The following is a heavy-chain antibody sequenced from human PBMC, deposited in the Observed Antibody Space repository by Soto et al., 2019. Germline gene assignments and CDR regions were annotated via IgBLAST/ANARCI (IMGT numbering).Heavy chain of an antibody. CDR2: IIPILGIA. CDR3: ARDPPVNIVATIPNNWFDP. Sequence: SVKVSCKASGGTFSSYTISWVRQAPGQGLEWMGRIIPILGIANYAQKFQGRVTITADKSTSTAYMELSSLRSEDTAVYYCARDPPVNIVATIPNNWFDPWGQGTLVTVSS. CDR1: GGTFSSYT. D-gene: IGHD5-12*01. J-gene: IGHJ5*02. V-gene: IGHV1-69*04.